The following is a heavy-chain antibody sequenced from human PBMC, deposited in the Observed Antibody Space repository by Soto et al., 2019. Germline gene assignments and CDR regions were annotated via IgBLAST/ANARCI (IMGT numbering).Heavy chain of an antibody. Sequence: QVQLQESGPGLVKPSQTLSLTCTVSGGSISSGGYYWYWIRQHPGKGLEWIGYIYYSGTTYYNPSLKSRVTTSVDTSKNQFSLKLSSVTAADTAVYYCAASCVACGGFNYYGMDVWGQGTTVTVSS. J-gene: IGHJ6*02. CDR2: IYYSGTT. CDR3: AASCVACGGFNYYGMDV. V-gene: IGHV4-31*03. D-gene: IGHD2-21*01. CDR1: GGSISSGGYY.